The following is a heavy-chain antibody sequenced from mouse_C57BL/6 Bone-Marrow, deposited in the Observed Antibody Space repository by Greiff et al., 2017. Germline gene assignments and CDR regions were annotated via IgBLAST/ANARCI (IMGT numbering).Heavy chain of an antibody. CDR1: GFTFSDYG. D-gene: IGHD2-5*01. Sequence: EVQLVESGGGLVKPGGSLKLSCAASGFTFSDYGMHWVRQAPEKGLEWVAYISSGGSYTYYPDSVKGRFTISRDNAKNTLYLQMSSLKSEDTAMYYCARHRDYSNPAWFAYWGQGTLVTVSA. J-gene: IGHJ3*01. CDR3: ARHRDYSNPAWFAY. V-gene: IGHV5-17*03. CDR2: ISSGGSYT.